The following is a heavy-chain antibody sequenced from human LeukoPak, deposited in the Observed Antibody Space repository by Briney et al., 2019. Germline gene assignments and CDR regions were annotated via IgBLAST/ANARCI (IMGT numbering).Heavy chain of an antibody. D-gene: IGHD5/OR15-5a*01. CDR2: INPSGGST. CDR3: ARATLYDYFFNY. CDR1: GYTFTSYY. Sequence: GASVKVSCKASGYTFTSYYMHWVRQAPGQGLEWMGIINPSGGSTSYAQKFQGRVTMTRDTSTSTVYMELSNLRSEDTAMYYCARATLYDYFFNYWGQGTLVTVSS. J-gene: IGHJ4*02. V-gene: IGHV1-46*01.